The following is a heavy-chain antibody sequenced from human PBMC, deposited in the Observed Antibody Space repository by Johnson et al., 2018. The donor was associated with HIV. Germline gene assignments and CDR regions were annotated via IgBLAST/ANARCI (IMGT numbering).Heavy chain of an antibody. D-gene: IGHD3-22*01. V-gene: IGHV3-20*01. CDR2: IDGNGGRQ. CDR3: ARTHNDDSSWQGGGLDI. CDR1: GFTFSDYY. J-gene: IGHJ3*02. Sequence: EQLVESGGSVVRPGGSLRLSCATSGFTFSDYYMSWIRQATGKGLEWVSGIDGNGGRQGYVDSVKGRFTISRDNAKNSLYMEMNSLRAEDTALYDCARTHNDDSSWQGGGLDIWGQGTMVTVSS.